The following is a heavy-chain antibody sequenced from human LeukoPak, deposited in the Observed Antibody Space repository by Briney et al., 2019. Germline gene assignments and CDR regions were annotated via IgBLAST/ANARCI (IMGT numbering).Heavy chain of an antibody. V-gene: IGHV1-2*02. D-gene: IGHD6-13*01. J-gene: IGHJ6*02. CDR2: INPNSGGT. Sequence: ASVKVSCKASGYTFTGYYMHWVRQAPAQGLEWMGWINPNSGGTNYAQKFQGRVTMTRDTSISTAYMELSRLRSDDTAVYYCARDAVYSSSWYESLKYYYYGMDVWGQGTTVTVSS. CDR3: ARDAVYSSSWYESLKYYYYGMDV. CDR1: GYTFTGYY.